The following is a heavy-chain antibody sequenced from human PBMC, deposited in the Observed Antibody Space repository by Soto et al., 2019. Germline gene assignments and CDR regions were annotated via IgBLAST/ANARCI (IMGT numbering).Heavy chain of an antibody. CDR2: INPNSGGT. CDR1: GYTFTGYY. J-gene: IGHJ6*02. CDR3: ARVYYDFWSGEVDYYYGMDV. D-gene: IGHD3-3*01. V-gene: IGHV1-2*02. Sequence: ASVTVSCKASGYTFTGYYMHWVRQAPGQGLEWMGWINPNSGGTNYAQKFQGRVTMTRDTSISTAYMELSRLRSDDTAVYYCARVYYDFWSGEVDYYYGMDVWGQGTTVTVSS.